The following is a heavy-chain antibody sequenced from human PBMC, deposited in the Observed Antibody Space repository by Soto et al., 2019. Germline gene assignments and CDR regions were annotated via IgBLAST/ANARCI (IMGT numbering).Heavy chain of an antibody. V-gene: IGHV3-30-3*01. Sequence: PGGSLRLSCAASGFTFSSYSMHWVRQAPGKGLEWVAVISYDGSNKYYADSVKGRFTISRDNSKNTLYLQMNSLRAEDTALYYCAKGRSYYYYYGVDVWGQGTTVTVSS. J-gene: IGHJ6*02. CDR1: GFTFSSYS. CDR3: AKGRSYYYYYGVDV. CDR2: ISYDGSNK.